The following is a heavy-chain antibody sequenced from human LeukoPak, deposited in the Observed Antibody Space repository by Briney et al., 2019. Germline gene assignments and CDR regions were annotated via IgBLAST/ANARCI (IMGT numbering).Heavy chain of an antibody. CDR1: GFTFSHYS. D-gene: IGHD2-2*01. Sequence: PGGSLRLSCVASGFTFSHYSLHWVRQAPGKGLEWVTLILYDGSKKYYTDSVRGRFTISRDNSKNTLYLQMNSLRAEDTAVYYCARVPPSSSLGYYGMDVWGQGTTVTVSS. V-gene: IGHV3-30*14. CDR2: ILYDGSKK. CDR3: ARVPPSSSLGYYGMDV. J-gene: IGHJ6*02.